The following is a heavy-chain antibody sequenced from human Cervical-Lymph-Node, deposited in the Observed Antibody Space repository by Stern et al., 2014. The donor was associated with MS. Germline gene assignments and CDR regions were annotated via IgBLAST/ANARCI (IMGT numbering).Heavy chain of an antibody. CDR2: IHYGDSGT. CDR3: ARQAGASTTYYFDY. V-gene: IGHV5-51*01. Sequence: EMQLGESGTEVKRPGQSLKISCKGSGYTFSNYWIGWVRQMPGKGLEWMGNIHYGDSGTRYSPSFQGHFTMSADKSINSAYLQWNNLRASDTAMYYCARQAGASTTYYFDYWGQGALVTVSS. CDR1: GYTFSNYW. J-gene: IGHJ4*02. D-gene: IGHD1-26*01.